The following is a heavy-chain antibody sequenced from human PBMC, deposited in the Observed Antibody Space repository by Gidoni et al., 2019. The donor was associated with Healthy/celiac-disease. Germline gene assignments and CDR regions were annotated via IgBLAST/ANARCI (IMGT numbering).Heavy chain of an antibody. CDR2: IKSKTDGGTT. V-gene: IGHV3-15*01. J-gene: IGHJ3*02. D-gene: IGHD5-18*01. CDR3: TTDVTIGDFHTAIAFDI. CDR1: GFTFSNAW. Sequence: CAASGFTFSNAWMSWVRQAPGKGLEWVGRIKSKTDGGTTDYAAPVKGRFTISRDDSKNTLYLQMNSLKTEDTAVYYCTTDVTIGDFHTAIAFDIWGQGTMVTVSS.